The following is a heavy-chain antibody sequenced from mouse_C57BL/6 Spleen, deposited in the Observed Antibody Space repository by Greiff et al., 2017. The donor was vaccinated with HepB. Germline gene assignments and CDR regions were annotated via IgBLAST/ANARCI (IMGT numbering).Heavy chain of an antibody. V-gene: IGHV14-2*01. J-gene: IGHJ4*01. CDR1: GFNIKDYY. D-gene: IGHD1-1*01. Sequence: VQLKQSGAELVKPGASVKLSCTASGFNIKDYYMHWVKQRTEQGLEWIGRIDPEDGETKYAPKFQGKATITADTSSNTAYLQRSSLTSEDTAVYYCARYHYGSSYEDYYAMDYWGQGTSVTVSS. CDR2: IDPEDGET. CDR3: ARYHYGSSYEDYYAMDY.